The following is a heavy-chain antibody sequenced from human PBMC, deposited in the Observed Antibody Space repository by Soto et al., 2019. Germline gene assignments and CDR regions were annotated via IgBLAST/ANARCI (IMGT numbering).Heavy chain of an antibody. CDR1: GFTFSSYW. J-gene: IGHJ4*02. CDR3: AEGXGTDDY. Sequence: EVQLVESGGGLVQPGGSLRLSCAASGFTFSSYWMSWVRQAPGKGLEWVANIKQDGSEKYYVDSVKGRXXXXRXXXXXXXXXXXXXXXXXXTXXXXCAEGXGTDDYWGQGTLVTV. D-gene: IGHD6-19*01. V-gene: IGHV3-7*01. CDR2: IKQDGSEK.